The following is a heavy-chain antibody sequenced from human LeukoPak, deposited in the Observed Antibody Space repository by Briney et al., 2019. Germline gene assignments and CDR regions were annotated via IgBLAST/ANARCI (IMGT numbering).Heavy chain of an antibody. CDR3: ASEASRLDNWDGDY. D-gene: IGHD1-20*01. V-gene: IGHV1-69*04. CDR1: GGTFSSYA. CDR2: IIPLLGIT. J-gene: IGHJ4*02. Sequence: ASVKVSCKASGGTFSSYAINWVRQAPGQGLEWMGRIIPLLGITNYAPKFQDRLTITADKSTSTAYMELNSLRSEDTAMYYCASEASRLDNWDGDYWGQGTLVTVSS.